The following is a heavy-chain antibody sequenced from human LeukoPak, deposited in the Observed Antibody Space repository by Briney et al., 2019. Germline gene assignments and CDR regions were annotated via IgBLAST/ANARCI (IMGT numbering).Heavy chain of an antibody. CDR1: GYSFTSHW. Sequence: GESLKISCQGSGYSFTSHWIGWVRQMRGKGLTCMGIIYPGDSDTRYSPSFQGQVTFSADKSISTAYLHWSSLKASDTAMYYCARRGRSGNNAFDIWGQGTMITVSS. CDR3: ARRGRSGNNAFDI. J-gene: IGHJ3*02. D-gene: IGHD3-10*01. V-gene: IGHV5-51*01. CDR2: IYPGDSDT.